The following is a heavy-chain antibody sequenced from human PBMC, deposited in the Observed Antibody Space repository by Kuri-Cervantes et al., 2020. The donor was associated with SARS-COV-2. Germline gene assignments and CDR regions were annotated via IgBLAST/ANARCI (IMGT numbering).Heavy chain of an antibody. V-gene: IGHV4-39*01. Sequence: ESLKISCTVSGGSISSSSYYWGWIRQPPGKGLEWIGSIYYSGSTYYNPSLKSRVTISVDTSKNQFSLKLSSVTAADTAVYYCARQSPLGLELSGDYYHYHMDVWGQGTTVTVSS. CDR3: ARQSPLGLELSGDYYHYHMDV. CDR2: IYYSGST. CDR1: GGSISSSSYY. J-gene: IGHJ6*02. D-gene: IGHD1-7*01.